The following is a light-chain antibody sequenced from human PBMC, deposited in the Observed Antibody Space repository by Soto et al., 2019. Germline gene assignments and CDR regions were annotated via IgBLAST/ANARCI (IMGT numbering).Light chain of an antibody. CDR2: WAS. V-gene: IGKV4-1*01. CDR3: QQYYSPPLT. Sequence: DIVMTQSPDSLAVSLGERATFNCKSSQSILSSSNSKNSLAWYQQRPGQPPKLLIYWASTRESGVPDRFSGSGSGTDFTLTISSLQAEDVAVYYCQQYYSPPLTFGGVTKVEI. J-gene: IGKJ4*01. CDR1: QSILSSSNSKNS.